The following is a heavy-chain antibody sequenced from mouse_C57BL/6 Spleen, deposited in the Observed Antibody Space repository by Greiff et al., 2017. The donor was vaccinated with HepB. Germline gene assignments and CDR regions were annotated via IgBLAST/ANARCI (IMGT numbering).Heavy chain of an antibody. CDR3: ARLSVTTSYYYAMDY. J-gene: IGHJ4*01. Sequence: EVKLMESGGGLVKPGGSLKLSCAASGFTFSDYGMHWVRQAPEKGLEWVAYISSGSSTIYYADTVKGRFTISRDNAKNTLFLQMTSLRSEDTAMYYCARLSVTTSYYYAMDYWGQGTSVTVSS. V-gene: IGHV5-17*01. CDR1: GFTFSDYG. D-gene: IGHD2-5*01. CDR2: ISSGSSTI.